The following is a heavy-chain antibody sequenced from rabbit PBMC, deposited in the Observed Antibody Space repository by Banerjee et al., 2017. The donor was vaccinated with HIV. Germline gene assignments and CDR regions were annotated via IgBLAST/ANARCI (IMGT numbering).Heavy chain of an antibody. CDR1: GFSFSSSYW. V-gene: IGHV1S45*01. CDR2: ISTYSGKT. CDR3: ARGGSRYGYGYDI. D-gene: IGHD6-1*01. Sequence: QEQLEESGGDLVKPEGSLTLTCTASGFSFSSSYWICWVRQAPGKGLEWIGCISTYSGKTQYASWAKGRFTISKTSSTTVTLQMTSLTAADTATYSCARGGSRYGYGYDIWGPGTLVTVS. J-gene: IGHJ2*01.